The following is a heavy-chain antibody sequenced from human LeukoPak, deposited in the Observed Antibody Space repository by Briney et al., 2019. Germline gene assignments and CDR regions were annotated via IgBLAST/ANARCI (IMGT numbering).Heavy chain of an antibody. V-gene: IGHV1-2*04. J-gene: IGHJ4*02. Sequence: ASVKVSCKASGYTFTGYYMHWVRQAPGQGLEWMGWINPNSGGTNYAQKFQGWVTMTRDTSISTAYMELSRLRSDDTAVYYCARTDNYDFWSGSRPDFDYWGQGTLVTVSS. CDR3: ARTDNYDFWSGSRPDFDY. CDR2: INPNSGGT. D-gene: IGHD3-3*01. CDR1: GYTFTGYY.